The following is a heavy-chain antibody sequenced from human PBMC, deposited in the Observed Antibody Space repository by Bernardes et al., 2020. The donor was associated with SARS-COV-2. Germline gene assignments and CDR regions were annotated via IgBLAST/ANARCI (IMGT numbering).Heavy chain of an antibody. V-gene: IGHV2-5*01. Sequence: SGPTLVKPTQTLTLTCTFSGFSLSTSGVGVGWIRQPPGKALEWLALIYWNDDKRYSPSLKSRLTITKDTSKNQVVLTMTNMDPVDTATYYCAHSPRTIVVVPAATNWFDPWGQGTLVTGSS. D-gene: IGHD2-2*01. J-gene: IGHJ5*02. CDR3: AHSPRTIVVVPAATNWFDP. CDR1: GFSLSTSGVG. CDR2: IYWNDDK.